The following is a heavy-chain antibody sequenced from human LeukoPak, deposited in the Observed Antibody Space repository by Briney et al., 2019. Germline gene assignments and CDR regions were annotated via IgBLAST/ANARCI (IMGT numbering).Heavy chain of an antibody. V-gene: IGHV3-33*08. CDR3: ARVDSSGFDYSLNSWYYYGMDV. CDR1: GFTVSSNY. CDR2: IWYDGSNK. Sequence: PGGSLRLSCAASGFTVSSNYMSWVRQAPGKGLEWVAVIWYDGSNKYYADSVKGRFTISRDNSKNTLYLQMNSLRAEDTAVYYYARVDSSGFDYSLNSWYYYGMDVWGQGTTVTVSS. J-gene: IGHJ6*02. D-gene: IGHD3-22*01.